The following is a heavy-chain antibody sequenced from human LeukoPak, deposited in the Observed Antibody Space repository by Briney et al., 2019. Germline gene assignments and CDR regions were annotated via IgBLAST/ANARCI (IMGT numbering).Heavy chain of an antibody. CDR3: ARDLYGGKGDY. Sequence: GGSLRLSCAASGFTFSSYWMHWVRQAPGKGLVWVSRINSDGSTTNYADSVKGRFTISRDNAKNTLYLQMNSLRAEDTAVYYCARDLYGGKGDYWGQGTLVTVSS. J-gene: IGHJ4*02. CDR1: GFTFSSYW. CDR2: INSDGSTT. D-gene: IGHD4-23*01. V-gene: IGHV3-74*01.